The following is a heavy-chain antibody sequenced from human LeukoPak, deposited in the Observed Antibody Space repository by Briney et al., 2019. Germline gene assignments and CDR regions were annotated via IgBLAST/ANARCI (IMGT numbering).Heavy chain of an antibody. Sequence: ASVKVSCKASGYTFTSYYMHWVRQAPGQGLEWMGIINPSGGSTSYAQRFQGRVTMTTDTSTSTAYMELRSLRSDDTAVYYCARDFYHGHCAGLSCFLLDSWGQGALVIVSS. CDR3: ARDFYHGHCAGLSCFLLDS. CDR1: GYTFTSYY. V-gene: IGHV1-46*01. CDR2: INPSGGST. J-gene: IGHJ4*02. D-gene: IGHD2-8*02.